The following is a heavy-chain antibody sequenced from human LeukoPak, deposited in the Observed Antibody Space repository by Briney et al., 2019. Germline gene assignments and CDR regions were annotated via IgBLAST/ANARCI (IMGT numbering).Heavy chain of an antibody. CDR2: IYYSGST. V-gene: IGHV4-30-4*01. CDR1: GGSISSDDYY. J-gene: IGHJ5*02. CDR3: ARVDLFSSSWRASNWFDP. Sequence: SETLSLTCTVSGGSISSDDYYWSWIRQPPGKGLEWIGNIYYSGSTYCNPSLKSRVTISVDTSKNQFSLRLSSVTAADTAVYYCARVDLFSSSWRASNWFDPWGQGTLVTVSS. D-gene: IGHD6-13*01.